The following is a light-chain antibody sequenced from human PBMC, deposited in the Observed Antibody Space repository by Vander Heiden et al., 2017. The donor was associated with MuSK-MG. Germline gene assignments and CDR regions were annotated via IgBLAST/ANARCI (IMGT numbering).Light chain of an antibody. CDR1: QSISSY. Sequence: DIQMTQSPSSLSASVGDRVTITCRASQSISSYLNWYQQKPGKAPKLLIYAASSFQSGVPSTFSGSGSGTDFTLTIIRLQPEDFATYYCHQSDSTPPTFGQGTKMEIK. J-gene: IGKJ2*01. CDR2: AAS. CDR3: HQSDSTPPT. V-gene: IGKV1-39*01.